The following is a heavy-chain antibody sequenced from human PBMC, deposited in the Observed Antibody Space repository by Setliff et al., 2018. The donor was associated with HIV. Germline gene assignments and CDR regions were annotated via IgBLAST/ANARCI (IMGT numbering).Heavy chain of an antibody. V-gene: IGHV1-2*02. CDR1: GYTFTGYY. D-gene: IGHD3-16*01. CDR2: INPNSGGT. CDR3: ARARGVGGHFYYYGMDV. J-gene: IGHJ6*02. Sequence: ASVKVSCKASGYTFTGYYMHWVRQAPGQGLEWMGWINPNSGGTNYAQKFQGRVTMTGDTSVSTAYMELSRLRSDDTAVYYCARARGVGGHFYYYGMDVWGQGTTVTVSS.